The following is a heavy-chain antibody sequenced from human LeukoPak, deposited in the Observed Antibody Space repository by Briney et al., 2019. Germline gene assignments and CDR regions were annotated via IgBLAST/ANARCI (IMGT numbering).Heavy chain of an antibody. Sequence: SQTLSLTCTVSGGSISSGTYYWSWIRQPAGKGLEWIGRIYTSGSTNYNPSLKSRVTISVDTSKNQFSLKLSSVTAADTAVYYCARWVNGFDPWGEGTLVTVSS. V-gene: IGHV4-61*02. CDR1: GGSISSGTYY. CDR2: IYTSGST. J-gene: IGHJ5*02. CDR3: ARWVNGFDP.